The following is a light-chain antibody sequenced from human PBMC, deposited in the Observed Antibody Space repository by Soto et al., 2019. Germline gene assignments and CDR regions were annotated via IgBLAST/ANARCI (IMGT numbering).Light chain of an antibody. CDR2: WAS. V-gene: IGKV4-1*01. CDR3: EQYYRTPVT. CDR1: QSVLYSNNKND. Sequence: DIVMTQYPDSLAASLAEXATINCKSSQSVLYSNNKNDLSWYQQKPGQPPKLLIYWASTRESGVPDRFSGSGSGTDFSLTISSLQAEDVAGYYCEQYYRTPVTFGQGTKVDIK. J-gene: IGKJ2*01.